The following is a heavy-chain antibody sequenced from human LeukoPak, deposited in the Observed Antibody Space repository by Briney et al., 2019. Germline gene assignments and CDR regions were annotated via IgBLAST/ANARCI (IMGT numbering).Heavy chain of an antibody. CDR1: GFTFSSYA. D-gene: IGHD3-22*01. CDR2: ISGSGGST. J-gene: IGHJ5*02. CDR3: AKDSGYDSSGYPFNWFDP. V-gene: IGHV3-23*01. Sequence: GSLRLSCAASGFTFSSYAMSWVRQAPGKGLEWVSAISGSGGSTYYADSVKGRFTISRDNSKNTLYLQMNSLRAEDTAVYYCAKDSGYDSSGYPFNWFDPWGQGTLVTVSS.